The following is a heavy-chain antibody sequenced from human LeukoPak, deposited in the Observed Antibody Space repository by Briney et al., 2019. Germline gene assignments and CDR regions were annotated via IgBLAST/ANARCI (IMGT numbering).Heavy chain of an antibody. V-gene: IGHV1-69*04. CDR1: GGTFSSYA. CDR2: IIPILGIA. Sequence: GASVKVSCKASGGTFSSYAISWVRQAPGQGLEWMGRIIPILGIANYAQKFQGRVTITADKSTSTAYMELSSLRSEDTAVYYCARGYDSSGYYSSRFDPWGQGTLVTVSS. CDR3: ARGYDSSGYYSSRFDP. D-gene: IGHD3-22*01. J-gene: IGHJ5*02.